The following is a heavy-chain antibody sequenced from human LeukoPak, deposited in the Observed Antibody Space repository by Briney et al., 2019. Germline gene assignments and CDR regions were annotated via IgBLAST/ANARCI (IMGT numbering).Heavy chain of an antibody. CDR1: GGSISSYY. V-gene: IGHV4-59*08. J-gene: IGHJ4*02. CDR3: ARLYYYGSGSGDY. CDR2: IYYSGST. D-gene: IGHD3-10*01. Sequence: PSETLSLTCTVSGGSISSYYWSWIQQPPGKGLEWIGYIYYSGSTNYNPSLKSRVTISVDTSKNQFSLKLSSVTAADTAVYYCARLYYYGSGSGDYWGQGTLVTVSS.